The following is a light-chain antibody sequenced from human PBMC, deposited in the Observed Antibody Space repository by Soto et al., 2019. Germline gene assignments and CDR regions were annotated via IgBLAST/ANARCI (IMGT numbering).Light chain of an antibody. CDR3: QQYGSPPMYT. Sequence: EIVLTQSPGTLSLSPGERATLSCRASQSVSSSYLAWYQQKPGQAPRLLIHGASARATGIPDRFSGSGSGTDFTLTISRLEPEDFAVYFCQQYGSPPMYTFGQGTKLEIK. CDR1: QSVSSSY. CDR2: GAS. V-gene: IGKV3-20*01. J-gene: IGKJ2*01.